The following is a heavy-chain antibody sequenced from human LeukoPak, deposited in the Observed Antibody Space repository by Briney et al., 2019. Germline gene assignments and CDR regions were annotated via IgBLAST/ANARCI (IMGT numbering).Heavy chain of an antibody. V-gene: IGHV4-30-2*01. CDR2: IYHSGGT. D-gene: IGHD4-17*01. J-gene: IGHJ4*02. CDR3: ARGPYGDKTFDY. Sequence: SQTLSLTCAVSGGSFSSGGYSWSWIRQPPGKGLEWIGYIYHSGGTYYNPSLKSRVTISLDRSKNQFSLKLSSVTAADTAVYYCARGPYGDKTFDYWGQGTLVTVSS. CDR1: GGSFSSGGYS.